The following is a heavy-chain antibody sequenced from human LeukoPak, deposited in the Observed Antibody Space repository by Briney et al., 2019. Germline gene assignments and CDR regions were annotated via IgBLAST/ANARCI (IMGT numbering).Heavy chain of an antibody. J-gene: IGHJ4*02. CDR1: GFTFDDYA. CDR2: ISWNSGSI. D-gene: IGHD5-12*01. V-gene: IGHV3-9*01. CDR3: AKEGYSGYDFPGPIDY. Sequence: GGSLRLSCAASGFTFDDYAMHWVRQAPGKGLEWVSGISWNSGSIGYADSVKGRFTISRDNAKNSLYLQMNSLRAEDTALYYCAKEGYSGYDFPGPIDYWGQGTLVTVSS.